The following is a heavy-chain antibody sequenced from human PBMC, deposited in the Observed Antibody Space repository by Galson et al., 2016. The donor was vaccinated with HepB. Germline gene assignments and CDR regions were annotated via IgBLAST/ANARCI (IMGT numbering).Heavy chain of an antibody. CDR1: GFTVSSNY. CDR3: ARGGNYGDYVDY. Sequence: SLRLSCAASGFTVSSNYMTWVRQAPGKGLEWVSLIYSGGSTYYADSVKGRFIISRANSKNTLYLQMNSLRAEDTAVYYCARGGNYGDYVDYWGQGTRVTVCS. D-gene: IGHD4-17*01. CDR2: IYSGGST. V-gene: IGHV3-53*01. J-gene: IGHJ4*02.